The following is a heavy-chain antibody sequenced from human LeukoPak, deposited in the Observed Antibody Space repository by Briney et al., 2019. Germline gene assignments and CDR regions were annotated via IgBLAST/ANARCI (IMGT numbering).Heavy chain of an antibody. CDR3: ARGAAAARYYFDY. CDR1: GFTFSSYS. V-gene: IGHV3-48*01. D-gene: IGHD6-13*01. J-gene: IGHJ4*02. Sequence: GGSLRLSCAASGFTFSSYSMNWVRQAPGKGLEWVSYISSSSNIYYADSVKGRFTISRDNAKNSLYLQMNSLSAEDTAVYYCARGAAAARYYFDYWGQGTLVTVSS. CDR2: ISSSSNI.